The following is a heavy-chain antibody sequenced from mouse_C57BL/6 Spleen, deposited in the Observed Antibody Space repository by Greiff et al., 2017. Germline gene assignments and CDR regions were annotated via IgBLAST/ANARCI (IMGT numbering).Heavy chain of an antibody. CDR1: GYTFTSYW. D-gene: IGHD2-14*01. CDR3: ARGIGYFDY. Sequence: QVHVKQPGAELVKPGASVKLSCKASGYTFTSYWMQWVKQRPGQGLEWIGEIDPSDSYTNYNQKFKGKATLTVETSSSTAYMQLSSLTSEDSAVYYCARGIGYFDYWGQGTTLTVSS. CDR2: IDPSDSYT. V-gene: IGHV1-50*01. J-gene: IGHJ2*01.